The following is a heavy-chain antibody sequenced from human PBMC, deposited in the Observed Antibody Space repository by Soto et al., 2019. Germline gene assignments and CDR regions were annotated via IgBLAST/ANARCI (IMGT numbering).Heavy chain of an antibody. D-gene: IGHD2-15*01. CDR2: IIPIFGTA. Sequence: ASVKVSCKASGGTFSSYAISWVRQAPGQGLEWMGGIIPIFGTANYAQKFQGRVTITADESTSTAYMELSSLRSEDTAVYYCARAGLPPPDVVVVAATPEFHYYGMDVWGQGTTVTVSS. CDR1: GGTFSSYA. V-gene: IGHV1-69*13. CDR3: ARAGLPPPDVVVVAATPEFHYYGMDV. J-gene: IGHJ6*02.